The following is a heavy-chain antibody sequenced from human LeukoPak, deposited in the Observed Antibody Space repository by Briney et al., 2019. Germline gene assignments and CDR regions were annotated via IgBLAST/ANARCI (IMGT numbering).Heavy chain of an antibody. CDR1: GYTLTELS. D-gene: IGHD3-9*01. V-gene: IGHV1-24*01. CDR2: FDPEDGET. CDR3: ATNLGSTYDILTGYYN. Sequence: ASVKVSCKVSGYTLTELSMHWVRQAPGKGLEWMGGFDPEDGETIYAQKFQGRVTMTEDTSTDTANMELSSLRSEDTAVYYCATNLGSTYDILTGYYNWGQGTLVTVSS. J-gene: IGHJ4*02.